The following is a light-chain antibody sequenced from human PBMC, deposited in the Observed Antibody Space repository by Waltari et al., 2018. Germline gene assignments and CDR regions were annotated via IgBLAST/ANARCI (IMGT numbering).Light chain of an antibody. CDR2: QAS. Sequence: IQMTQSPSTLSASVGDRVTIPCRVSQSISTSLAWHQQRPGKAPNLLIYQASSLESGVPSRFSGDTSGTEFTLTISSLQPEDFATYYCQQYYAYPITFGQGTRLEIK. CDR3: QQYYAYPIT. J-gene: IGKJ5*01. CDR1: QSISTS. V-gene: IGKV1-5*03.